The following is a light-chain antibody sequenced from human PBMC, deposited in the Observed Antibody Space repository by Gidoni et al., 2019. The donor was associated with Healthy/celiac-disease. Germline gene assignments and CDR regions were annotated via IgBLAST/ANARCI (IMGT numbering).Light chain of an antibody. J-gene: IGKJ5*01. Sequence: NVVAQSPATLSVSPGERATLPCSASQSVSSNLAWYQQKPGQAPRLLIYGASTRATGIPARFSGSGSGTEFTLTISSLQSEDFAVYYCQQYNNWPSITFGQGTRLEIK. V-gene: IGKV3-15*01. CDR3: QQYNNWPSIT. CDR1: QSVSSN. CDR2: GAS.